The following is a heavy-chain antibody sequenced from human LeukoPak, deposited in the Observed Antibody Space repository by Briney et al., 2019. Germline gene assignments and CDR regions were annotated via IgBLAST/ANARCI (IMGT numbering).Heavy chain of an antibody. CDR1: GYSFTSHW. CDR3: ARRSPSALA. CDR2: IYPSDSDS. J-gene: IGHJ5*02. V-gene: IGHV5-51*01. Sequence: GGSLQISCKGSGYSFTSHWIGWVRQVPGKGLEWMGMIYPSDSDSRYSPSFQGQVTMSVDKSISTAYLQWSSLKPSDTARYYCARRSPSALAWGQGTLVTVSS.